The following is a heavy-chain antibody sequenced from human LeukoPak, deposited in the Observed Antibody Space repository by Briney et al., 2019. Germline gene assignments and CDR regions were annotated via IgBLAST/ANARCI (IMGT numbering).Heavy chain of an antibody. CDR2: IYYSGST. CDR3: ARGYSNWNYGVYNWFDP. CDR1: GRSISSHY. Sequence: PSETLSLTCTVSGRSISSHYWSWIRQPTGKGLEGIGYIYYSGSTNYNPSLKSRVTISVDTSKNQFSLKLSSVAAADTAVYYCARGYSNWNYGVYNWFDPWGQGTLVTVCS. J-gene: IGHJ5*02. D-gene: IGHD1-7*01. V-gene: IGHV4-59*11.